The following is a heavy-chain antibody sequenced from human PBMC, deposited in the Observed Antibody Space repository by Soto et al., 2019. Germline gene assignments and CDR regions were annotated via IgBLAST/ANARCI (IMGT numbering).Heavy chain of an antibody. CDR1: GFTFDDYT. V-gene: IGHV3-43*01. Sequence: GGSLRLSCAASGFTFDDYTMHWVRQAPGKGLEWVSLISWDGGSTYYADSVKGRFTISRDNSKNSLYLQMNSLRTEDTALYYCAKDWGDTHATGTTGYYGMDVWGQGTTVTVSS. J-gene: IGHJ6*02. CDR2: ISWDGGST. D-gene: IGHD1-1*01. CDR3: AKDWGDTHATGTTGYYGMDV.